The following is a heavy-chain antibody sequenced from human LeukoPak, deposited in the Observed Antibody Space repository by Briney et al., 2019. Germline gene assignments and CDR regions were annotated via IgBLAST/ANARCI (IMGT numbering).Heavy chain of an antibody. CDR2: IRSKAYGGTT. CDR1: GFTFGDYA. CDR3: TRVWEGWNYGQYYFDY. Sequence: GGSLRLSCTASGFTFGDYAMSWVRQAPGKGLEWVGFIRSKAYGGTTEYAASVKGRFTISRDDSKSIAYLQMHSLKTEDTAVYYCTRVWEGWNYGQYYFDYWGQGTLVTVSS. J-gene: IGHJ4*02. D-gene: IGHD1-7*01. V-gene: IGHV3-49*04.